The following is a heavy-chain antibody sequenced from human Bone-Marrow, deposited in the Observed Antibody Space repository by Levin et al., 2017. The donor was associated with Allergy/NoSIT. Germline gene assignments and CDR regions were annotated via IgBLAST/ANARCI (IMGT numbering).Heavy chain of an antibody. D-gene: IGHD6-19*01. J-gene: IGHJ4*02. CDR1: GFTFSSYA. CDR2: INDNGGST. V-gene: IGHV3-23*01. Sequence: PGGSLRLSCAASGFTFSSYALTWVRQAPGKGLEWVSTINDNGGSTYYADSVKGRFTISRDNSKNTLYLQMSSLRAGDSAIYYCAKDQRVAGTFDHWDQGILVTVSS. CDR3: AKDQRVAGTFDH.